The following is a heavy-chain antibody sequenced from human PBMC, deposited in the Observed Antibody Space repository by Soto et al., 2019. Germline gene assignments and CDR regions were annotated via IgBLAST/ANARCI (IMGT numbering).Heavy chain of an antibody. J-gene: IGHJ4*02. CDR1: GGSISSDGSS. CDR3: ARMVRYFDWLLRPYFDY. V-gene: IGHV4-34*01. CDR2: INHSGST. D-gene: IGHD3-9*01. Sequence: PSETLSLTCVVSGGSISSDGSSWSWIRQPPGKGLEWIGEINHSGSTNYNPSLKSRVTISVDTSKNQFSLKLSSVTAADTAVYYCARMVRYFDWLLRPYFDYWGQGTLVTVSS.